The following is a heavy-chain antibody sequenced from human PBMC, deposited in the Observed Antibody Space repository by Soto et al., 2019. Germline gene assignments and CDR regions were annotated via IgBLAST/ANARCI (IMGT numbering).Heavy chain of an antibody. CDR2: ISSSSSYI. CDR1: GFTFSSYS. V-gene: IGHV3-21*01. D-gene: IGHD3-10*01. Sequence: EVQLVESGGGLVKPGGSLRLSCAASGFTFSSYSMNWVRQAPGKGLEWVSSISSSSSYIYYADSVKGRFTISRDNAKNSLYLQMNSLSAEDTAVYYCARDPGRDYYYGMDVWGQGTTVTVSS. J-gene: IGHJ6*02. CDR3: ARDPGRDYYYGMDV.